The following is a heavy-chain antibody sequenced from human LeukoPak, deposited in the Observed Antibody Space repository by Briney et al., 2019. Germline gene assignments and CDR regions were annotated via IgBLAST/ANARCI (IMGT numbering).Heavy chain of an antibody. J-gene: IGHJ4*02. V-gene: IGHV3-23*01. Sequence: GGSLRLSCAASGFTFSSYGMSWVRQAPGKGLEWVSAISGSGGSTYYADSVKGRFTISRDNSKNTLYLQMNSLRAEDTAVYYCAKDGYYCSSTSCYMRFDYWGQGTLVTVSS. D-gene: IGHD2-2*02. CDR3: AKDGYYCSSTSCYMRFDY. CDR1: GFTFSSYG. CDR2: ISGSGGST.